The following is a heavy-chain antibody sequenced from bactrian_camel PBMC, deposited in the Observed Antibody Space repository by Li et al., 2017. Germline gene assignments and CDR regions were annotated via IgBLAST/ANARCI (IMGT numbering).Heavy chain of an antibody. Sequence: VQLVESGGGSVQIGGSLRLSCTVSGLTFDDYDMHWYRQAPGDECELVSSISSDGTTKYADSVKGRFTISQDNAKKVVYLQMNSLQPEDAAVYYCAADSPMYDGGWYSTCPSVEFGLRGQGTQVTVS. J-gene: IGHJ6*01. CDR3: AADSPMYDGGWYSTCPSVEFGL. CDR1: GLTFDDYD. V-gene: IGHV3S60*01. CDR2: ISSDGTT. D-gene: IGHD6*01.